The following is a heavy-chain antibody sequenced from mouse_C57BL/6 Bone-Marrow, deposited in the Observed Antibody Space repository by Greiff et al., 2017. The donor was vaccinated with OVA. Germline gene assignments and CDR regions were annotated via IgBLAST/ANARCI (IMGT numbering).Heavy chain of an antibody. J-gene: IGHJ4*01. CDR3: AKPGDGAYYYAMDY. CDR1: GFSLTSYG. V-gene: IGHV2-3*01. Sequence: VQLQQSGPGLVAPSQSLSITCTVSGFSLTSYGVSWVRQPPGTGLEWLGVIWGDGSTNYHSALISRLSISKDNSKSQVFLKLNSLQTDDTATYYCAKPGDGAYYYAMDYWGQGTSVTVSS. D-gene: IGHD1-1*02. CDR2: IWGDGST.